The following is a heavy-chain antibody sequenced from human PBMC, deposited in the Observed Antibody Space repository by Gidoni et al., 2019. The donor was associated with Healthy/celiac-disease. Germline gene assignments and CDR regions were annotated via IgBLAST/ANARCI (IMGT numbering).Heavy chain of an antibody. Sequence: EVQLVQSGAEVKKPGESLRISCKGSGYSFTSYWISWVHQMPGKGLEWMGRIDPSDSYTNYSPSFQGNVTISADKSISTAYLQWSSLKASDTAMDYCARFPNKPALYYFDYWGQGTLVTVSS. CDR2: IDPSDSYT. CDR1: GYSFTSYW. D-gene: IGHD2-2*01. CDR3: ARFPNKPALYYFDY. V-gene: IGHV5-10-1*03. J-gene: IGHJ4*02.